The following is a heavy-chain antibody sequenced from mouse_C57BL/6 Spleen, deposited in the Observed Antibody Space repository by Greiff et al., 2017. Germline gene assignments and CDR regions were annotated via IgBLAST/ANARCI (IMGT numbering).Heavy chain of an antibody. J-gene: IGHJ1*03. CDR2: INPNNGGT. V-gene: IGHV1-18*01. Sequence: DVKLQESGPELVKPGASVKIPCKASGYTFTDYNMDWVKQSHGKSLEWIGDINPNNGGTIYNQKFKGKATLTVDKSSSTAYMELRSLTSEDTAVYYCARRWGWYFDVWGTGTTVTVSS. D-gene: IGHD2-3*01. CDR3: ARRWGWYFDV. CDR1: GYTFTDYN.